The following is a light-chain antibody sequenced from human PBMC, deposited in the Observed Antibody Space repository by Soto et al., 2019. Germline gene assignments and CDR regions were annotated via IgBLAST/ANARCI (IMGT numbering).Light chain of an antibody. Sequence: EIVLTQAPGTLSLSPGERATLSCRASQSVRSDYLAWYQQKPGQAPRLHIYGASTRATGIPDRFTGSESGTDFTLTIRRLEPEAFSVYYFQQYGSSPRTFGQATKLEIK. V-gene: IGKV3-20*01. J-gene: IGKJ1*01. CDR1: QSVRSDY. CDR2: GAS. CDR3: QQYGSSPRT.